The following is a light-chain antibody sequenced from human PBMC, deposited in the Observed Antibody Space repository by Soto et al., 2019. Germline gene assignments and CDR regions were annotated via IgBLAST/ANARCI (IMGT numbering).Light chain of an antibody. Sequence: EIVLTQSPGTLSLSPGERATLSCRASRSVSSSFLAWYQQKSVQAPRLLIYHASSRATGIPDRFSGSGSGTDFTLTISRLEPEEFALYFCQQYGSSPWTFGQGTKVEIK. V-gene: IGKV3-20*01. CDR2: HAS. J-gene: IGKJ1*01. CDR3: QQYGSSPWT. CDR1: RSVSSSF.